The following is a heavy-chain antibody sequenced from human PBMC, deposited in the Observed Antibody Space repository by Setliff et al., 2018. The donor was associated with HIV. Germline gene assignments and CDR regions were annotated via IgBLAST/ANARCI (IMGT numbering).Heavy chain of an antibody. J-gene: IGHJ4*02. D-gene: IGHD3-22*01. Sequence: KSGGSLRLSCTASGFTFSDAWMTWVRQAPGKGLEWVGRIKSKNNGGTTDFSAPVKGRFTISREDSENTLYLQMNNLKAEDTAVYYCTTDLSAPLTFFSDSSRFVWGQGTLVTVSS. V-gene: IGHV3-15*01. CDR2: IKSKNNGGTT. CDR3: TTDLSAPLTFFSDSSRFV. CDR1: GFTFSDAW.